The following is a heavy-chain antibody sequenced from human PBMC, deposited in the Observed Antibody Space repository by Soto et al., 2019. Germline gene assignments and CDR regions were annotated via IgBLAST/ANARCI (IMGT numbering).Heavy chain of an antibody. Sequence: TLSLTCTVSGGCISSGGYDWSWIRQHPGKGLEWIGYIYYSGSTYYNPSLKSRVTISVDTSKNQFYLKLSSVTAADTAVYYCARVVNWNYVMSTWGQGTLVTSPQ. CDR1: GGCISSGGYD. D-gene: IGHD1-7*01. CDR2: IYYSGST. J-gene: IGHJ5*02. CDR3: ARVVNWNYVMST. V-gene: IGHV4-31*03.